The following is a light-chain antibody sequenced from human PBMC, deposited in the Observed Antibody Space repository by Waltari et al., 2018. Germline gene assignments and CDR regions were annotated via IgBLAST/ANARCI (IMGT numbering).Light chain of an antibody. Sequence: ETVVTQSPATLSMSPGERGTIPCRTSPTIGRSLAWYQQRPGQAPRLLIYRASTRATGIPDRFSGSGSETEFTLTISSLQSEDIAGYYCQQYNNWSPGTFGQGTKVEI. CDR3: QQYNNWSPGT. CDR2: RAS. V-gene: IGKV3D-15*01. J-gene: IGKJ1*01. CDR1: PTIGRS.